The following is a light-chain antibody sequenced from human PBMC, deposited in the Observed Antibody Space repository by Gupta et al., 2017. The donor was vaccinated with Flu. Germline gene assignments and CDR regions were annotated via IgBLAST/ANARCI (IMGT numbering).Light chain of an antibody. J-gene: IGLJ2*01. Sequence: SYVLTQPPSVAVAPGQTASIVCGGHDLGRKTVHWYQQKPGQAPVLVVYDNSDRPSGSHERFSGSNSENTATLTISRVEVADEADFYCQVWDISSDAVVFGGGTKLTVL. CDR1: DLGRKT. CDR3: QVWDISSDAVV. CDR2: DNS. V-gene: IGLV3-21*02.